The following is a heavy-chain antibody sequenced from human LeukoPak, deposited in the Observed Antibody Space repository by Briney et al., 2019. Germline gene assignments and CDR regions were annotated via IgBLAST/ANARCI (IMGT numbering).Heavy chain of an antibody. V-gene: IGHV3-23*01. CDR1: RLPFVNLV. J-gene: IGHJ5*02. Sequence: TGGSLTLSCAASRLPFVNLVMSGLRQAPRRGVEWVACIGGSGVTTLYADSVKGRLTISRANSTNTLSLQMSGLRAEATAIYYCARSCFTTSGGGSPSGGACSSEALNYFGPWGQGTLVTVSS. CDR3: ARSCFTTSGGGSPSGGACSSEALNYFGP. D-gene: IGHD2-21*02. CDR2: IGGSGVTT.